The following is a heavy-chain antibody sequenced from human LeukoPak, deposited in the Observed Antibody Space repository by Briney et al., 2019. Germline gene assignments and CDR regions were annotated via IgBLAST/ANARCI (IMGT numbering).Heavy chain of an antibody. CDR3: ARVMEQHLGFDY. V-gene: IGHV1-69*13. J-gene: IGHJ4*02. Sequence: SVTVSFKGSGYTFTSYGISWVRQAPGQGLEWMGGIIPIFGTANYAQKFQGRVTITADESTSTAYMELSSLRSEDTAVYSCARVMEQHLGFDYWGQGTLVTVSS. CDR2: IIPIFGTA. D-gene: IGHD6-13*01. CDR1: GYTFTSYG.